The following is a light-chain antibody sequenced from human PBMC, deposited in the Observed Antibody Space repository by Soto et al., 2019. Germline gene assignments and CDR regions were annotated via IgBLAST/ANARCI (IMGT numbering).Light chain of an antibody. CDR3: PQHGQWPIT. V-gene: IGKV3D-15*01. CDR2: GIS. J-gene: IGKJ5*01. Sequence: EIAMTQSPATLSVSPGERATLSCRASQSVNSNYLAWYQHKPGQAPRLLIYGISKRATDIPDRFSGSGSGTEFTLTISSLQPEDFTTYYIPQHGQWPITFGQGTRLEI. CDR1: QSVNSN.